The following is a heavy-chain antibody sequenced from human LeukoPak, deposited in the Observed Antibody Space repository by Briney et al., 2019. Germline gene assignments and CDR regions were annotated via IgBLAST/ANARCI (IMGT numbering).Heavy chain of an antibody. CDR3: AKAEGSGNQAFDY. J-gene: IGHJ4*02. D-gene: IGHD3-10*01. V-gene: IGHV3-23*01. CDR1: GFTFSSYA. Sequence: GGSLRLSCAASGFTFSSYAMSWVRQAPGKGLEWVSAITGSGGSTYYADSVKGRFTISRDNSKNTLYLQMNSLRAEDTAVYYCAKAEGSGNQAFDYWGQGNLVTVSS. CDR2: ITGSGGST.